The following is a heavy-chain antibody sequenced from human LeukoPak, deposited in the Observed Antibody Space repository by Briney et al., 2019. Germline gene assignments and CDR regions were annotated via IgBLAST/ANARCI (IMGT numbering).Heavy chain of an antibody. V-gene: IGHV4-34*01. CDR3: AREGYYSSSWPASDY. CDR1: GGSFSGYY. CDR2: INHSGST. J-gene: IGHJ4*02. Sequence: KPSETLSLTCAVYGGSFSGYYWSWIRQPPGKGLEWIGEINHSGSTNYNPSLKSRVTISVDTSKNQFSLKLSSVTAADTAVYYCAREGYYSSSWPASDYWGQGTLVTVSS. D-gene: IGHD6-13*01.